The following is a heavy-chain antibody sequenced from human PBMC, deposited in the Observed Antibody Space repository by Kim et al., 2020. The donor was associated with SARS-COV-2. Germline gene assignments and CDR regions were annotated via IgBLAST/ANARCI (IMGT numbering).Heavy chain of an antibody. CDR2: ST. V-gene: IGHV3-53*01. CDR3: AILEVGALDY. D-gene: IGHD1-26*01. J-gene: IGHJ4*02. Sequence: STYSADSVKGRFTISRDNSTITLYLQMTSLSADDTAVYYCAILEVGALDYWGQGTLVTVSS.